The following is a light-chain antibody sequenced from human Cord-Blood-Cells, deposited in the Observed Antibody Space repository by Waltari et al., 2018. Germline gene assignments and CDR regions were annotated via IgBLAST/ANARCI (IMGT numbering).Light chain of an antibody. V-gene: IGKV1-39*01. CDR1: QSISSY. CDR3: QQSYSTPWT. CDR2: AAS. Sequence: DIQMIQSPAYLSASVGDRVTITCRASQSISSYLNWYQQKPGKAPKLLIYAASSLQSVVPSRFSGSGSGTDFTLTISSLQPEDFATYYCQQSYSTPWTFGQGTKVEIK. J-gene: IGKJ1*01.